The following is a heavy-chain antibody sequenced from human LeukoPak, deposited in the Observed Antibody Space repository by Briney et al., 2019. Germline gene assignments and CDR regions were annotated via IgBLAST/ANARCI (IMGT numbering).Heavy chain of an antibody. CDR2: INQDGSEK. CDR3: ASSRFRTDY. V-gene: IGHV3-7*01. D-gene: IGHD1-14*01. CDR1: GFTFSTYW. Sequence: PGGSLRLSCAASGFTFSTYWMSWVRQAPGKGLEWVANINQDGSEKYSVDSVKGRFTIPRDNAENSLYLQMNSLRADDTALYYCASSRFRTDYWGQGTLVTVSS. J-gene: IGHJ4*02.